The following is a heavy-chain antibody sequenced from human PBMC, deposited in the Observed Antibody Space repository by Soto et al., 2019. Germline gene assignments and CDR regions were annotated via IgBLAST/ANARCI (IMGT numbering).Heavy chain of an antibody. Sequence: QVQLVQSGAEVKKPGASVKVSCKASGYTFTSDDINWVRQATGQGLEWMGWMNPNSGNTGYAQKFQGRVTMTSNTSIRTAYMEPSSLRSEDTAVYYRARRGLSSSPTVRYNYYGMDVWGQGTTVTVSS. CDR2: MNPNSGNT. J-gene: IGHJ6*02. D-gene: IGHD6-6*01. CDR1: GYTFTSDD. V-gene: IGHV1-8*01. CDR3: ARRGLSSSPTVRYNYYGMDV.